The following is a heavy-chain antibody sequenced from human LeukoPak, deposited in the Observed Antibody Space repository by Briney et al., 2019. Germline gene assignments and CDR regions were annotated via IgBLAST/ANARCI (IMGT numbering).Heavy chain of an antibody. J-gene: IGHJ4*02. CDR2: ITGSSSSI. Sequence: GGSLRLSCAASGFSFSRYNMNWVRQAPGKGLEWVAYITGSSSSIYYADSVKGRFTISRDNSKNTLYLQMNSLRAEDTAVYYCARSPRPYSSSWYRPLDYWGQGTLVTVSS. CDR3: ARSPRPYSSSWYRPLDY. V-gene: IGHV3-48*01. CDR1: GFSFSRYN. D-gene: IGHD6-13*01.